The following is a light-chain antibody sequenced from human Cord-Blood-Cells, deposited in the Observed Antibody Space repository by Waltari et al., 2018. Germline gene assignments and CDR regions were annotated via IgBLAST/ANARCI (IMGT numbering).Light chain of an antibody. J-gene: IGKJ2*01. V-gene: IGKV2D-29*01. Sequence: DIVMTPTPLSLSATPGQPASISCQSSQSLLHRDGKTYLYWYLQKPGEPPQLLIYEVSNRFSGVPDRLSDSRSGAEFTLKFSRVEAEDVGVYYCMQSMQPPYTFGQGTKVEIK. CDR1: QSLLHRDGKTY. CDR3: MQSMQPPYT. CDR2: EVS.